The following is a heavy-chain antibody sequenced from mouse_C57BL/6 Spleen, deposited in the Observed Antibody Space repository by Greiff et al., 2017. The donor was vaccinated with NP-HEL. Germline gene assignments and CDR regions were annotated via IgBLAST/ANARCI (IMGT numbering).Heavy chain of an antibody. CDR1: GFTFTDYY. V-gene: IGHV7-3*01. CDR3: ARYPYYSKYVENYYAMDY. Sequence: EVKLMESGGGLVQPGGSLSLSCAASGFTFTDYYMSWVRQPPGKALEWLGFIRNKANGSTTEYSASVKGRFTISSDNSQSILYLQMNALGAEDSATYYCARYPYYSKYVENYYAMDYWGQGTSVTVSS. CDR2: IRNKANGSTT. J-gene: IGHJ4*01. D-gene: IGHD2-5*01.